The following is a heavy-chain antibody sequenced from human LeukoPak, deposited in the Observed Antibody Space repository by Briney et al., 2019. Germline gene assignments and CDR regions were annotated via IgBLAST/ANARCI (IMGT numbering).Heavy chain of an antibody. CDR2: ILPAGKES. CDR3: MSAHGY. J-gene: IGHJ4*02. V-gene: IGHV3-7*01. CDR1: GYSFSTNM. Sequence: TGGSLRLSCVVSGYSFSTNMMTWVRQAPGKGLEWVATILPAGKESYRVESVKGRFTVSRDNAKNLLFLRMNSLRADDTAVYYCMSAHGYWGQGTLVTVSS.